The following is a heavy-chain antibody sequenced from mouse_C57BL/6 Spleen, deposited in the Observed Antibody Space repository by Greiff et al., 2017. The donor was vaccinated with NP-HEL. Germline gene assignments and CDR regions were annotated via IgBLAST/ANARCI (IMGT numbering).Heavy chain of an antibody. CDR3: ARGGTTVLYYYAMDY. CDR1: GYTFTSYW. CDR2: IDPSDSYT. Sequence: QVQLQQPGAELVKPGASVKLSCKASGYTFTSYWMQWVKQRPGQGLEWIGEIDPSDSYTNYNQKFKGKATLTVDTSSSTAYMQLSSLTSEDSAVYYCARGGTTVLYYYAMDYWGQGTSVTVSS. D-gene: IGHD1-1*01. V-gene: IGHV1-50*01. J-gene: IGHJ4*01.